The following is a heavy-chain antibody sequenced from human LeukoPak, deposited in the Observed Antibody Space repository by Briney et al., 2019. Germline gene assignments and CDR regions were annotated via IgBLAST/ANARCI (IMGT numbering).Heavy chain of an antibody. V-gene: IGHV4-59*12. Sequence: SETLSLTCTVSGGSIGRYYWSWVRQPPGKELEWIGSVYYSVSKFYNPSLESRVTISVDTSKNQLSLKLTSVTAADTALYYCARGILTGYYIRASEASYYFDYWGQGSLVTVSS. D-gene: IGHD3-9*01. CDR2: VYYSVSK. CDR1: GGSIGRYY. J-gene: IGHJ4*02. CDR3: ARGILTGYYIRASEASYYFDY.